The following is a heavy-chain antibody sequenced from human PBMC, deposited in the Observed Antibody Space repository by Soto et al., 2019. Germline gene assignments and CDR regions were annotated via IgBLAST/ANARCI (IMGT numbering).Heavy chain of an antibody. CDR1: GYTFTSYG. D-gene: IGHD3-3*01. CDR2: ISAYNGNT. Sequence: GASVKVSCKASGYTFTSYGISWVRQAPGQGLEWMGWISAYNGNTNYAQKLQGRVTMTTDTSTSTAYMELRSLRSDDTAVYYCARERDYDFWSGYYTNWFDPWGQGTLVTVSS. V-gene: IGHV1-18*01. CDR3: ARERDYDFWSGYYTNWFDP. J-gene: IGHJ5*02.